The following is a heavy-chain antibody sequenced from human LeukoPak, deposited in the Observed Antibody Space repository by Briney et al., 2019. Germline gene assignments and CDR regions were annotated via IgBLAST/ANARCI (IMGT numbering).Heavy chain of an antibody. J-gene: IGHJ4*02. CDR3: ARDRSGGGATGPFDY. CDR2: INTNTGNP. Sequence: ASVKVSCKASGYTFTGYYMHWVRQAPGQGLEWMGWINTNTGNPTYAQGFTGRFVFSLDTSVSTADLQISSLKAEDTAVYYCARDRSGGGATGPFDYWGQGTLVTVSS. V-gene: IGHV7-4-1*02. CDR1: GYTFTGYY. D-gene: IGHD1-26*01.